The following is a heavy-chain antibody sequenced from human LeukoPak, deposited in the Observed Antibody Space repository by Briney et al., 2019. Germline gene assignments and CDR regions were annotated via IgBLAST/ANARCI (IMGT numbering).Heavy chain of an antibody. J-gene: IGHJ4*02. CDR3: ARDRSGGGATGPFDY. CDR2: INTNTGNP. Sequence: ASVKVSCKASGYTFTGYYMHWVRQAPGQGLEWMGWINTNTGNPTYAQGFTGRFVFSLDTSVSTADLQISSLKAEDTAVYYCARDRSGGGATGPFDYWGQGTLVTVSS. V-gene: IGHV7-4-1*02. CDR1: GYTFTGYY. D-gene: IGHD1-26*01.